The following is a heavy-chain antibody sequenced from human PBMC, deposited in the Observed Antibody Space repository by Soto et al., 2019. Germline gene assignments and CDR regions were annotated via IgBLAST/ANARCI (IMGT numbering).Heavy chain of an antibody. J-gene: IGHJ4*02. Sequence: GGPLRLSCAASGFTLSGFDVHWVRQAAGEGLEWVARIKTKVESYATEYAASVKGRFSISRDDAKNTAYLEMNSLKTEDTAVYYCTRRHCSGGGCYSDFDFRGQGSLVTVSS. CDR1: GFTLSGFD. CDR2: IKTKVESYAT. V-gene: IGHV3-73*01. D-gene: IGHD2-15*01. CDR3: TRRHCSGGGCYSDFDF.